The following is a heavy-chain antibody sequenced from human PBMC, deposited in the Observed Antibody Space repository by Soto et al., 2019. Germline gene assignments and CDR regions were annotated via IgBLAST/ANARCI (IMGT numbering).Heavy chain of an antibody. CDR3: TKGSISNSGNYSLPIDS. D-gene: IGHD3-10*01. J-gene: IGHJ4*02. Sequence: EVQLVESGGDLVQPGGSLRLSCAASGFTFSNYWMHWVRQAPGKGLVWVSRINLDGSKASYADSVKGRFTISRDNAKNTLFLQMNSLRADDTAVYYCTKGSISNSGNYSLPIDSWGQGTLVTVSS. CDR1: GFTFSNYW. V-gene: IGHV3-74*01. CDR2: INLDGSKA.